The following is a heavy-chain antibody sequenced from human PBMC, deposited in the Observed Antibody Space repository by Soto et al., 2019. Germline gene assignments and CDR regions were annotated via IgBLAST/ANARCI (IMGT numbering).Heavy chain of an antibody. D-gene: IGHD6-13*01. CDR3: ARRQSSSWYGL. Sequence: SETLSLTCTVSGDSMSSHYWNWVRQTPGKGLEWIGCIYYSGSTYYNPSLKSRVTISVDTSKNQFSLKLSSVTAADTAVYYCARRQSSSWYGLWGQGTLVTVSS. CDR1: GDSMSSHY. V-gene: IGHV4-59*04. CDR2: IYYSGST. J-gene: IGHJ4*02.